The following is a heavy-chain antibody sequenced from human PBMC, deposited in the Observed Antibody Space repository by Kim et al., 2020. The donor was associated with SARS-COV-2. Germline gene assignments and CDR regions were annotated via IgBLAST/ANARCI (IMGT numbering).Heavy chain of an antibody. CDR3: ARLPFRQVQH. Sequence: STYYNPSLKSRVTISVDTSKNQFSLKLSSVTAADTAVYYCARLPFRQVQHWGQGTLVTVSS. J-gene: IGHJ1*01. V-gene: IGHV4-39*01. CDR2: ST.